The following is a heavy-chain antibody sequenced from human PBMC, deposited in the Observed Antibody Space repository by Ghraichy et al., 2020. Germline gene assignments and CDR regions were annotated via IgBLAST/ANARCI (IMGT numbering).Heavy chain of an antibody. V-gene: IGHV1-18*01. D-gene: IGHD3-10*01. CDR2: ISSYNGNT. CDR3: ARGGQMAAVASGMSYYYYGMDV. CDR1: GYTFTSHG. Sequence: ASVKVSCKASGYTFTSHGISWVRQAPGQGLEWMGWISSYNGNTYYAQTFQGRLTLTTDTSTNTAHMELRSLRSDDTADDTAVYYCARGGQMAAVASGMSYYYYGMDVWGQGTTVTVSS. J-gene: IGHJ6*02.